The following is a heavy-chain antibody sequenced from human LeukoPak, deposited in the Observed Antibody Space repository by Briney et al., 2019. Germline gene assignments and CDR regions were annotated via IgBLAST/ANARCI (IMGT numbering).Heavy chain of an antibody. Sequence: PGGSLRLSCAASGFSFSTFWMAWVRQAPGKGLEWVANIKEDESAKHQADSVKGRFTISRDNFKKTVSLQMDSLRAEDTAVYYCAKDAQRGFDYSNSLEHWGQGSLVTVSS. V-gene: IGHV3-7*01. J-gene: IGHJ4*02. CDR2: IKEDESAK. CDR3: AKDAQRGFDYSNSLEH. CDR1: GFSFSTFW. D-gene: IGHD4-11*01.